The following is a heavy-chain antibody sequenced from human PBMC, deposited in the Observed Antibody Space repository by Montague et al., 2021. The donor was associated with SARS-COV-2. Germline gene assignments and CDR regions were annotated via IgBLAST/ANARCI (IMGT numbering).Heavy chain of an antibody. D-gene: IGHD2-15*01. CDR3: ARNMVVSASRRFYYHGLDV. J-gene: IGHJ6*02. CDR2: LTWDSSNF. V-gene: IGHV3-9*01. CDR1: GFNVDDYA. Sequence: SLRLSCAASGFNVDDYALHWVWLAPGKGLEWVSGLTWDSSNFGYWYSXXGRFPISRDNAKKSLYLEMSSLRADDTAVYYCARNMVVSASRRFYYHGLDVWGQGITVTVS.